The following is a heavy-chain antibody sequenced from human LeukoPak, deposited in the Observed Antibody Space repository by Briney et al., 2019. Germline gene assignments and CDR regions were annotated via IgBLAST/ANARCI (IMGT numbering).Heavy chain of an antibody. D-gene: IGHD6-19*01. CDR2: ISGSGGST. Sequence: PGGSLRLSXAASGFTFRSYAMSWVRQAPGKGLEWVSAISGSGGSTYYADSVKGRFTISRDNSKNTLYLQMNSLRAEDTAVYYCAKVGYSSGFGMDVWGKGTTVTVSS. J-gene: IGHJ6*04. CDR1: GFTFRSYA. CDR3: AKVGYSSGFGMDV. V-gene: IGHV3-23*01.